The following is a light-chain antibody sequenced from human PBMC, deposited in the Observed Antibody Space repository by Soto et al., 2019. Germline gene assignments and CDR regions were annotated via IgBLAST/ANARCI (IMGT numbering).Light chain of an antibody. CDR1: QSVSSSY. CDR2: GAS. CDR3: HQYGTLYT. Sequence: EIVLTQSPGTLSLSPGERATLSCRASQSVSSSYLAWYQQKPGQAPRLLIYGASSRATGIPDRFSGSGSGTDFTLTISRLEPDDFAVYYCHQYGTLYTFGQGTKREIK. V-gene: IGKV3-20*01. J-gene: IGKJ2*01.